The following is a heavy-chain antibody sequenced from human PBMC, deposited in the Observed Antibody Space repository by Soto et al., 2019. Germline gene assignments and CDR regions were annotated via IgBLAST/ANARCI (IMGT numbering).Heavy chain of an antibody. Sequence: ASVKVSCKASGYTFTSYGISWVRQASGQGLEWMGWMNPNSGNTGYAQKFQGRVTMTRNTSISTAYMELSGLRSEDTAVYYCARSNDFWSGYYRVSYFDYWGQGTLVTVSS. CDR3: ARSNDFWSGYYRVSYFDY. V-gene: IGHV1-8*02. CDR1: GYTFTSYG. J-gene: IGHJ4*02. D-gene: IGHD3-3*01. CDR2: MNPNSGNT.